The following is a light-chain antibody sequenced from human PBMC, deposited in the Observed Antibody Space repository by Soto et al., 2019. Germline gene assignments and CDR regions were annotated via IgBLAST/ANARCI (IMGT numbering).Light chain of an antibody. Sequence: ILMTQSPATVSVSPGESATLSCRASQNIYYNVAWHQHRPGQAPRLLIHRASTRAPGVPARFSGSGSGTEFTLTISSLQPEDFTVYSCLQYHNLWAFGQGTKVDIK. V-gene: IGKV3-15*01. J-gene: IGKJ1*01. CDR3: LQYHNLWA. CDR1: QNIYYN. CDR2: RAS.